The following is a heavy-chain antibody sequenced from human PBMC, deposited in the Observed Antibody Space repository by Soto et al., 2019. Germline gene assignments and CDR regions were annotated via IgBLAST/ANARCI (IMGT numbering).Heavy chain of an antibody. CDR3: ASSSPFHY. Sequence: SQTLSLTCSVSSASLSSSTYYWSWIRQPPGRGPEWIGSIYYSGNTYYKPSLKSRVSISIDTSRNQFSLKLTSVTAADTGVYYCASSSPFHYWGPGILVTVSS. V-gene: IGHV4-39*01. J-gene: IGHJ4*02. CDR1: SASLSSSTYY. CDR2: IYYSGNT. D-gene: IGHD6-6*01.